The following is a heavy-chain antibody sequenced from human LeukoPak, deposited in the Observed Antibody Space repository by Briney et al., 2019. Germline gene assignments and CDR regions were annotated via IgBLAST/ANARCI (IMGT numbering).Heavy chain of an antibody. D-gene: IGHD2-15*01. V-gene: IGHV4-59*01. J-gene: IGHJ5*02. CDR2: IYYSGST. CDR3: ARDRAGLRYCSGGSCYSEPFYWFDP. Sequence: SETLSLTCTVSGGSISSCYWSWIRQPPGKGLEWIGYIYYSGSTNYNPSLKSRVTISVDTSKNQFSLKLSSVTAADTAVYYCARDRAGLRYCSGGSCYSEPFYWFDPWGQGTLVTVSS. CDR1: GGSISSCY.